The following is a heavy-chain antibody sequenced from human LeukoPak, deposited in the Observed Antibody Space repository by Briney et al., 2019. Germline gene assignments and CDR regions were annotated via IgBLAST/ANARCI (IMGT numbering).Heavy chain of an antibody. CDR1: GGTFSSYA. CDR2: IIPIFGTA. V-gene: IGHV1-69*13. D-gene: IGHD2-2*02. CDR3: AREWPAAIPFSLDY. J-gene: IGHJ4*02. Sequence: ASVKVSCKASGGTFSSYAISWVRQAPGQGLEWMGGIIPIFGTANYAQKFQGRVTITADESTSTAYMELSSLRSEDTAVYYCAREWPAAIPFSLDYWGQGTLVTVSS.